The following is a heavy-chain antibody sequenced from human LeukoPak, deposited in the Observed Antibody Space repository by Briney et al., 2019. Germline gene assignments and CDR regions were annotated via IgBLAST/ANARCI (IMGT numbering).Heavy chain of an antibody. CDR3: ARLGRFGEKPNY. CDR1: GGSISSSSYY. J-gene: IGHJ4*02. D-gene: IGHD3-10*01. V-gene: IGHV4-39*01. Sequence: PSETLSLTCTVSGGSISSSSYYWGWIRQPPGKGLEWIGSIYYSGSTYYNPSLKSRVTISVDTSKNQFSLKLSSVTAADTALYYCARLGRFGEKPNYWGQGTLVTVSS. CDR2: IYYSGST.